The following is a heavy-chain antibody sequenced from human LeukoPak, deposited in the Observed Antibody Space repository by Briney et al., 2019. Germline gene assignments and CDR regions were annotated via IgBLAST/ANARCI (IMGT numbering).Heavy chain of an antibody. V-gene: IGHV3-30*18. Sequence: GGSLRLSCAASGFTFDDYGMSWVRQAPGKGLEWVAVISYDGNNKYYADSVKGRFTISRDNSKNTLYLQMNSLRPEDTAVYYCAKDLTYYYDISGSYYGYYFDYWGQGTLVTVSS. CDR2: ISYDGNNK. J-gene: IGHJ4*02. D-gene: IGHD3-22*01. CDR3: AKDLTYYYDISGSYYGYYFDY. CDR1: GFTFDDYG.